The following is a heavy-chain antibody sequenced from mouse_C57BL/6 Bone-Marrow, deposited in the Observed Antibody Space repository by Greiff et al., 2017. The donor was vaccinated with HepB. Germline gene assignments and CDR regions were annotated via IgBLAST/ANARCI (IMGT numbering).Heavy chain of an antibody. V-gene: IGHV1-55*01. CDR2: IYPGSGST. CDR1: GYTFTSYW. D-gene: IGHD2-3*01. Sequence: QVQLQQPGAELVKPGASVKMSCKASGYTFTSYWITWVKQRPGQSLEWIGDIYPGSGSTNYHEKFKSKATLTVDTSSSTAYMQLSSMTSEGSAVYYCARENGYYSSDYAIAFWGPGTSVSVSS. CDR3: ARENGYYSSDYAIAF. J-gene: IGHJ4*01.